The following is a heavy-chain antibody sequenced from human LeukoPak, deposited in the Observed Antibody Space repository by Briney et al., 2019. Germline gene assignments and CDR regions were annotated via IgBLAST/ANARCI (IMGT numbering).Heavy chain of an antibody. Sequence: GGSLRLSCTASGFTFGDYVMSWFRQAPGKGLEWVGFVRSKAYGETTEYAASVEGRFIISRDDSKSIAYLQMYSLKTEDTAIYYCTRGSDTIFGVSRDGFDYWGQGTLVTVSS. D-gene: IGHD3-3*01. CDR1: GFTFGDYV. CDR3: TRGSDTIFGVSRDGFDY. CDR2: VRSKAYGETT. V-gene: IGHV3-49*03. J-gene: IGHJ4*02.